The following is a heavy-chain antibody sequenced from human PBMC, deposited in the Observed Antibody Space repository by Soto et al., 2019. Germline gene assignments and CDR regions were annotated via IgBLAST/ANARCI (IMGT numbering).Heavy chain of an antibody. CDR2: ISGSGGST. J-gene: IGHJ6*02. D-gene: IGHD4-17*01. Sequence: EVQLLESGGGLVQPGGSLRLSCAASGFTFSSYAMSWVRQAPGKGLEWVSAISGSGGSTYYADSVKGRFTISRDNYNNTLYRQMNSLRAEDTAVYYCAKDLNRLQGDYGYYYYYGMDVWGQGTTVTVSS. CDR3: AKDLNRLQGDYGYYYYYGMDV. CDR1: GFTFSSYA. V-gene: IGHV3-23*01.